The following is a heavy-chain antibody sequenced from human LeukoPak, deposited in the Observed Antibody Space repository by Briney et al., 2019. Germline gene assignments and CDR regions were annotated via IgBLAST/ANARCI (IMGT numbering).Heavy chain of an antibody. V-gene: IGHV3-23*01. CDR3: PKQRRSSGYYSEISD. CDR1: APTFSISA. Sequence: SGGSLRLSCALSAPTFSISAMGWARHAPGKGLEWVSAFSGSVGSTYYADSVKGRFTISRDNPTISLYLQMTILPTEDPGVYYLPKQRRSSGYYSEISDWGQGTLVTVSS. J-gene: IGHJ4*02. CDR2: FSGSVGST. D-gene: IGHD3-22*01.